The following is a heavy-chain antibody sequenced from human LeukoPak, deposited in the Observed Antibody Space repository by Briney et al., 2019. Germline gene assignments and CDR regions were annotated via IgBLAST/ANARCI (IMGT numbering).Heavy chain of an antibody. Sequence: PGGSLRLSCAASGFPFSNYAMNWVRQAPGKGLKWVSGINSGGGTSYADSVKGRFTISRDTSRNTLYLQMNSLRAEDTALYYCAKGGEYIGGQGTLVTVSS. V-gene: IGHV3-23*01. J-gene: IGHJ1*01. CDR2: INSGGGT. CDR1: GFPFSNYA. CDR3: AKGGEYI. D-gene: IGHD1-1*01.